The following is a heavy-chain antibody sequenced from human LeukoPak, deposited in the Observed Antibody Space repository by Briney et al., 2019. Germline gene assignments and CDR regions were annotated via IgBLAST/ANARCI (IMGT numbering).Heavy chain of an antibody. Sequence: TSGTLSLTCAVSGGSISTNNWWSWVRQPPGRGLERIADIYHTGSTNYSPSLKSRVTISVDKSKNQFFLTLNSVTAADTAVYYCGRLMAGLDWGQGTLVTVSS. D-gene: IGHD6-19*01. CDR2: IYHTGST. J-gene: IGHJ4*02. V-gene: IGHV4-4*02. CDR3: GRLMAGLD. CDR1: GGSISTNNW.